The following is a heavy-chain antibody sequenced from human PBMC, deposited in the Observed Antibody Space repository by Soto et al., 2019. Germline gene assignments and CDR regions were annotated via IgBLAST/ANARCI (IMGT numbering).Heavy chain of an antibody. CDR1: GGTFSSYA. J-gene: IGHJ6*02. D-gene: IGHD5-18*01. V-gene: IGHV1-69*13. Sequence: ASVKVSCKASGGTFSSYAISWVRQAPGQGLEWMGGIIPIFGTANYAQKFQGRVTITADESTSTAYMELSSLRSEDTAVYYCARDYRGLRGYGYGYQGYYYRMDVWGQGTTVTVSS. CDR2: IIPIFGTA. CDR3: ARDYRGLRGYGYGYQGYYYRMDV.